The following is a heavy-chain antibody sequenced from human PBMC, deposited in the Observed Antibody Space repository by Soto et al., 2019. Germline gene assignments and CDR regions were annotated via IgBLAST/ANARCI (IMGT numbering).Heavy chain of an antibody. V-gene: IGHV3-48*01. CDR1: GFTFSSHS. CDR3: ASLGYSGYEHFDY. J-gene: IGHJ4*02. D-gene: IGHD5-12*01. CDR2: ISSSSSTI. Sequence: EVQLVESGGGLVQPGGSLRLSCAASGFTFSSHSMNWVRQAPGKGLEWVSYISSSSSTIYYADSVKGRFTISRDNAKNSLYLQMNRLRAEDTAVYYCASLGYSGYEHFDYWGQGTLVTVSS.